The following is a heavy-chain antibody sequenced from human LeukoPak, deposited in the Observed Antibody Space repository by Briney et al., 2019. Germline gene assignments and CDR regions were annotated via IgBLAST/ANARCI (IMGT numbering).Heavy chain of an antibody. V-gene: IGHV4-59*01. CDR1: GGSISSYY. CDR2: IYYSGST. J-gene: IGHJ4*02. D-gene: IGHD3-22*01. CDR3: ARGKYYSSGYYPFDY. Sequence: SETLSLTCTVSGGSISSYYWSWIRQPPGKGLEWIGYIYYSGSTNYNPSLKSRVTISVDTSKNQFSLKLSSVTAADTAVYYCARGKYYSSGYYPFDYWGQGTLVIVSS.